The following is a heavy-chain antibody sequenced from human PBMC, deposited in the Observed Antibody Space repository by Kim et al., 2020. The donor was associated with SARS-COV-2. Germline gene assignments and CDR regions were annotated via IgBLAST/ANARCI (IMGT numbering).Heavy chain of an antibody. D-gene: IGHD1-26*01. CDR2: INPSGGST. V-gene: IGHV1-46*01. CDR3: AREEAATDAFDI. J-gene: IGHJ3*02. Sequence: ASVKVSCKASGYTFTSYYMHWVRQAPGQGLECMGIINPSGGSTSYAQKFQGRVTMTRDTSTSTVYMELSSLRSEDTAVYYCAREEAATDAFDIWGQGTMVTVSS. CDR1: GYTFTSYY.